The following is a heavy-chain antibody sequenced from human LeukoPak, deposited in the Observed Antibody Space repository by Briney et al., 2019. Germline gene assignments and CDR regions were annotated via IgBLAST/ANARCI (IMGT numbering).Heavy chain of an antibody. J-gene: IGHJ4*02. CDR3: ARIYGGYDILTGYYGGPFDY. V-gene: IGHV4-34*01. CDR2: INHSGST. Sequence: SETLSLTCAVYGGSFSGYYWSWIRQPPGKGLGWIGEINHSGSTNYNPSLKSRVTISVDTSKNQFSLKLSSVTAADTAVYYCARIYGGYDILTGYYGGPFDYWGQGTLVTVSS. CDR1: GGSFSGYY. D-gene: IGHD3-9*01.